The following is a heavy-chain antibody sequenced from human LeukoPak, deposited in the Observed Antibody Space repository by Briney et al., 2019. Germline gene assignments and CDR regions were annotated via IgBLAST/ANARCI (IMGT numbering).Heavy chain of an antibody. Sequence: GGSLRLSCAASGFTVSSNYMSWVRQAPGKGLEWVSVIYSGGSTYYADSVKGRFTISRDNSKSTLYLQMNSLRAEDTAVYYCARGRYGDYGDAFDIWGQGTMVTVSS. CDR3: ARGRYGDYGDAFDI. V-gene: IGHV3-53*01. J-gene: IGHJ3*02. CDR1: GFTVSSNY. CDR2: IYSGGST. D-gene: IGHD4-17*01.